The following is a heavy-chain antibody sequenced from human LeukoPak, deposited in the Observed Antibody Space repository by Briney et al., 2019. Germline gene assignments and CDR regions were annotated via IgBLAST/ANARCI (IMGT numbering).Heavy chain of an antibody. CDR1: GYSFTSYW. Sequence: GESLKISCEGSGYSFTSYWISWVRQMPGKGLEWMGRIDPSDSYTNYSPSFQGHVTISVDKSISTAYLQWSSLKASDTAMYYCAIQTTDSEFDYWGQGTLVTVSS. CDR2: IDPSDSYT. CDR3: AIQTTDSEFDY. D-gene: IGHD1-1*01. V-gene: IGHV5-10-1*01. J-gene: IGHJ4*02.